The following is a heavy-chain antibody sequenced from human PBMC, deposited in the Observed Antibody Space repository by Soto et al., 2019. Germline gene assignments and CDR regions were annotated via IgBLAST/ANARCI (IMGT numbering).Heavy chain of an antibody. Sequence: VASVKVSCKASGGTFSSYAISWVRQAPGQGLEWMGGIIPIFGTANYAQKFQGRVTITADESTSTAYMELSSLRSEDTAVYYCATPGGSGSLYYFDYWGQGTLVTVSS. CDR1: GGTFSSYA. J-gene: IGHJ4*02. CDR2: IIPIFGTA. V-gene: IGHV1-69*13. CDR3: ATPGGSGSLYYFDY. D-gene: IGHD3-22*01.